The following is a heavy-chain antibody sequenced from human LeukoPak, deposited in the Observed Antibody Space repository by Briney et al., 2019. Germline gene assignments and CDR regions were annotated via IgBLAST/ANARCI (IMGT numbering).Heavy chain of an antibody. D-gene: IGHD3-16*01. CDR3: ARGGGLDV. CDR2: INHNGNVN. J-gene: IGHJ6*02. CDR1: GFTFSSYW. Sequence: GGSLRLPCAASGFTFSSYWMNWARQAPGKGLEWVASINHNGNVNYYVDSVKGRFTISRDNAKNSLYLQMSILRAEDTAVYFCARGGGLDVWGQGATATVSS. V-gene: IGHV3-7*03.